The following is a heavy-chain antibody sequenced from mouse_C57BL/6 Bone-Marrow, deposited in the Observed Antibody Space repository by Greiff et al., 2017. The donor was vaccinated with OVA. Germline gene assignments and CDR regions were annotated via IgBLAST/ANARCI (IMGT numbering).Heavy chain of an antibody. CDR3: ARRRPLFDY. CDR2: INPNNGGT. Sequence: EVQLQQSGPELVKPGASVKISCKASGYTFTDYYMNWVKQSHGKSLEWIGDINPNNGGTSYNQKFKGKATLTVDKSSSTAYMELRSLTSGDSAVYYCARRRPLFDYWGRGTLVTVSA. V-gene: IGHV1-26*01. CDR1: GYTFTDYY. J-gene: IGHJ3*01.